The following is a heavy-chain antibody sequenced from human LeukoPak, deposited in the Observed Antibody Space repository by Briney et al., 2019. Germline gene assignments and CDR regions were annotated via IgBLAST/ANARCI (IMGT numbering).Heavy chain of an antibody. Sequence: GGSLRLSCAASGFTFSDYWMSWVRQTPGEGLQLVASVKQDGSEKYYVDSVKGRFTISKDNAKNSLYLQMNSLRAEDTAVYYCAREGTIPATGNFFGPWGQGTLVTVSS. V-gene: IGHV3-7*03. D-gene: IGHD2-21*01. CDR2: VKQDGSEK. CDR1: GFTFSDYW. CDR3: AREGTIPATGNFFGP. J-gene: IGHJ5*02.